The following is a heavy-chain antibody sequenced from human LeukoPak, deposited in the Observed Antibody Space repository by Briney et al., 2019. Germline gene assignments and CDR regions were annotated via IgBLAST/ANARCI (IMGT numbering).Heavy chain of an antibody. Sequence: SETLSLTCAVYGGSFSGYYWSWIRQPPGKGLEWIGEINHSGSTNYNPSLKSRVTISVDTSKDQFSLKLSSVTAADTAVYYCARGPIYSSWGQGTLVTVCS. D-gene: IGHD6-13*01. V-gene: IGHV4-34*01. CDR1: GGSFSGYY. CDR3: ARGPIYSS. J-gene: IGHJ4*02. CDR2: INHSGST.